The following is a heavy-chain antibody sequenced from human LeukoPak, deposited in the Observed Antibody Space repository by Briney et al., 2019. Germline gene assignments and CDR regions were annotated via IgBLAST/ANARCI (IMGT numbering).Heavy chain of an antibody. D-gene: IGHD3-10*01. J-gene: IGHJ4*02. Sequence: PSETLSLTCTVSGGSISSGSYDWYWIRQPAGKGLEWIGHIYTSGSTDYNPSLKSRVTISVATSKNQFSLKLTSVTAADTAIYYCTKGRGIWGQGTLVTVSP. CDR3: TKGRGI. CDR2: IYTSGST. V-gene: IGHV4-61*09. CDR1: GGSISSGSYD.